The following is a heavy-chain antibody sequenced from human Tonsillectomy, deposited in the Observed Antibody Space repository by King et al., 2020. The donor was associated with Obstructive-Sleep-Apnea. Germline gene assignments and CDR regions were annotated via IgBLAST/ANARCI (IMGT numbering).Heavy chain of an antibody. CDR1: GFTFSRSA. D-gene: IGHD3-22*01. CDR2: IVVGSGNT. J-gene: IGHJ2*01. CDR3: AADPYYFDSSGYYYRYFDL. V-gene: IGHV1-58*01. Sequence: LVQSGPEVKKPGPSVKVSCEASGFTFSRSAVQWVRQARGQRPEWIGWIVVGSGNTIYAQKLQERVTITRDMSTSTAYMELSSLISEDTAVYYCAADPYYFDSSGYYYRYFDLWGRGTLVTVSS.